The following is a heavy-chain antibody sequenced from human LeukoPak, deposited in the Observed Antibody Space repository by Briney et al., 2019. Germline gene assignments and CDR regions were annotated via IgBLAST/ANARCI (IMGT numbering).Heavy chain of an antibody. Sequence: PGGSLRLSCAASEFTFSSYSMNWVRQAPGKGLEWVSYISSSSSTIYYAGSVKGRFTISRDNAKNSLYLQMNSLRAEDTAVYYCARASYDSSGYYLGAGARADYWGQGPLVTVSS. CDR1: EFTFSSYS. CDR3: ARASYDSSGYYLGAGARADY. CDR2: ISSSSSTI. V-gene: IGHV3-48*04. J-gene: IGHJ4*02. D-gene: IGHD3-22*01.